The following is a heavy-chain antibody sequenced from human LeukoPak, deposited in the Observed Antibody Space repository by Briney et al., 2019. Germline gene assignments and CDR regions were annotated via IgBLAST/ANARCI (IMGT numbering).Heavy chain of an antibody. D-gene: IGHD3-22*01. J-gene: IGHJ4*02. CDR3: AKDNEYDSSGYWDY. Sequence: GGSLRLSCTASGFTFSTYSMNWVRQAPGKGLEWVSYITSSSSTMFYADSVKGRFTISRDNAENTLYLQMNSLRAEDTAVYYCAKDNEYDSSGYWDYWGQGTLVTVSS. CDR1: GFTFSTYS. V-gene: IGHV3-48*01. CDR2: ITSSSSTM.